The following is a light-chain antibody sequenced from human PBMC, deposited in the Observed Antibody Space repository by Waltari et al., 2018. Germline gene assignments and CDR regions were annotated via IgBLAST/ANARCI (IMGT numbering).Light chain of an antibody. Sequence: DIQMTQSPSSLSASVGDRVTITCRASQSISPYLNWYQQKPGKAPKRLIYAASILQSGVPSRRSGSGSGTDFTLTSSSLQPEDFATYYCQQSYSTPPFTFGQGTKLEIK. CDR2: AAS. CDR1: QSISPY. V-gene: IGKV1-39*01. CDR3: QQSYSTPPFT. J-gene: IGKJ2*01.